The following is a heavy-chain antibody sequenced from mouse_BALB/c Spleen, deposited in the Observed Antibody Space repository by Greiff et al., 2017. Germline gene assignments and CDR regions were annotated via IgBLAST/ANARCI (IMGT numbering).Heavy chain of an antibody. CDR2: ISSGGSYT. D-gene: IGHD4-1*01. CDR3: ANWEGFAY. Sequence: EVQLVESGGDLVKPGGSLKLSCAASGFTFSSYGMSWVRQTPDKRLEWVATISSGGSYTYYPDSVKGRFTISRDNAKNTLYLQMSSLKSEDTAMYYCANWEGFAYWGQGTLVTVSA. CDR1: GFTFSSYG. V-gene: IGHV5-6*01. J-gene: IGHJ3*01.